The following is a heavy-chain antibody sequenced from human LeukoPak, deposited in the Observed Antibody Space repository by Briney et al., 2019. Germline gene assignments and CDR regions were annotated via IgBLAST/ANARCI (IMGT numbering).Heavy chain of an antibody. J-gene: IGHJ4*02. CDR3: AKVGTTSGTDEGYSDY. CDR1: GFTFSSYA. V-gene: IGHV3-23*01. CDR2: ISGSGGST. D-gene: IGHD1-26*01. Sequence: GGSLRLSCAASGFTFSSYAMSWVRQAPGKGLELVSAISGSGGSTYYADSVKGRFTISRDNSKNTLYLQMNSLRTEDTAVYYCAKVGTTSGTDEGYSDYWGQGTLVTVSS.